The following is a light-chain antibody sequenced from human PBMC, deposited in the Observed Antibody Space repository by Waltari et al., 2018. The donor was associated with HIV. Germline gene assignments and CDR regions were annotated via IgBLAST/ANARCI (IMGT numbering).Light chain of an antibody. CDR3: QQYYCTPLT. V-gene: IGKV4-1*01. CDR2: WAS. Sequence: DIVMTQSPDVLTVSLGERATITCTCSLSVFDSSNNKNFLAWYHQKVGQPPRLLIHWASTRESGVPDRFSGGGSGTQFSLTISSLLAEDVGIYYCQQYYCTPLTFGGGTVVDVK. CDR1: LSVFDSSNNKNF. J-gene: IGKJ4*01.